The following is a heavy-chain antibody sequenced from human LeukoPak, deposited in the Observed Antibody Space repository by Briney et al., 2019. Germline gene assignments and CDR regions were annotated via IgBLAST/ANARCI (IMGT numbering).Heavy chain of an antibody. V-gene: IGHV1-2*02. CDR2: INPNSGGT. D-gene: IGHD6-19*01. CDR3: ARVLGSPVGWFDY. J-gene: IGHJ4*02. CDR1: GYTFTGYY. Sequence: ASVKVSCKASGYTFTGYYMHWVRQAPGQGLEWMGWINPNSGGTNYAQKFQGRVTMTRDTSISTVYMELSRLRSDDTAVYYCARVLGSPVGWFDYWGQGTLVTVSS.